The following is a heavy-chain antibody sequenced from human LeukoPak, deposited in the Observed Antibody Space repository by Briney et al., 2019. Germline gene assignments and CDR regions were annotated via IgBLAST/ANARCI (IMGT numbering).Heavy chain of an antibody. D-gene: IGHD3-3*01. CDR3: AREYYDFWSGYTNYYYYMDV. CDR1: GFTFSSYA. Sequence: GGSLRLSCAASGFTFSSYAMNWVRQAPGKGLEWVSSISSSSSYIYYADSVKGRFTISRDNAKNSLYLQMNSLRAEDTAVYYCAREYYDFWSGYTNYYYYMDVWGKGTTVTVSS. J-gene: IGHJ6*03. V-gene: IGHV3-21*01. CDR2: ISSSSSYI.